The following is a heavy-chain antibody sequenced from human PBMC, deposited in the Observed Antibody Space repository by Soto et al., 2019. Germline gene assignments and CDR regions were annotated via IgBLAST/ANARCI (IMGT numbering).Heavy chain of an antibody. Sequence: QVQLVESGGGVVQPGRSLRLSCAASGFTFSSYAMHWVRQAPGKGLEWVAVISYDGSNKYYADSVKGRFTISRDNSKNTLYLQMNSLRAEDTAVYYCARDGRFDQYDFDYWGQGTLVTVSS. CDR1: GFTFSSYA. J-gene: IGHJ4*02. D-gene: IGHD2-2*01. CDR3: ARDGRFDQYDFDY. CDR2: ISYDGSNK. V-gene: IGHV3-30-3*01.